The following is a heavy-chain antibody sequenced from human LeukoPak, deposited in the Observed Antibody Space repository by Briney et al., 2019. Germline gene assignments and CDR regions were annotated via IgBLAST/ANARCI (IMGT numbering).Heavy chain of an antibody. J-gene: IGHJ3*01. D-gene: IGHD3-16*01. V-gene: IGHV3-48*01. Sequence: GGSLRLSCAASGFTFSSYSLNWVRQAPGKGLEWVSYISASSGNIKYADSVKGRFTISRDNAKNSLYLQMNSLRAEDTAVYYCARDYLWAVDFWGQGTMVTVSS. CDR2: ISASSGNI. CDR3: ARDYLWAVDF. CDR1: GFTFSSYS.